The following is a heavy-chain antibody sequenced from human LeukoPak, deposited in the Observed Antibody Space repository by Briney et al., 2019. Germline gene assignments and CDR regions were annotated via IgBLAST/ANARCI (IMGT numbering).Heavy chain of an antibody. V-gene: IGHV3-15*01. J-gene: IGHJ6*02. D-gene: IGHD3-3*01. CDR2: IKSKTDGGTT. CDR3: TTAEYGDFWSGYYNGYYYYYGMDV. CDR1: GFTFSNAW. Sequence: GGSLRLSCAASGFTFSNAWMSWVRQASGKGLEWVGRIKSKTDGGTTDYAAPVKGRFTISRDDSKNTLYLQMNSLKTEDTAVYYCTTAEYGDFWSGYYNGYYYYYGMDVWGQGTTVTVSS.